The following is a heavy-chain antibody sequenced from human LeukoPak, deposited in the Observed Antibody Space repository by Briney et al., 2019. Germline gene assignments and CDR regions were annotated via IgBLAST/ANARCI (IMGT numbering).Heavy chain of an antibody. Sequence: GGSLRLSCAASEFTFSSYSMNWVRQAPGKGLEWVSSIGSSSSYKYYADSVKGRFTISRDNAKNSLYLQMNSLRAEDTAVYYCARDAVDTANAVWGQGTTVTVSS. CDR1: EFTFSSYS. CDR2: IGSSSSYK. V-gene: IGHV3-21*01. CDR3: ARDAVDTANAV. D-gene: IGHD5-18*01. J-gene: IGHJ6*02.